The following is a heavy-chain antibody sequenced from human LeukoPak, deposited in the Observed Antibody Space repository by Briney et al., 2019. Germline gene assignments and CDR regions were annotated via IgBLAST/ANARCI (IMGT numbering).Heavy chain of an antibody. V-gene: IGHV4-39*01. J-gene: IGHJ4*02. CDR3: AKQLGYCSDGSCYFPY. CDR2: IYYSGNT. CDR1: GGSIRSSNSY. Sequence: PSETLSLTCSVSGGSIRSSNSYWGWIRQSPGKGLEWIGSIYYSGNTYYNPSLKSRVTISVDTSKNHVSLKLSSVTAADTAVYYCAKQLGYCSDGSCYFPYWGQGTLVTVSS. D-gene: IGHD2-15*01.